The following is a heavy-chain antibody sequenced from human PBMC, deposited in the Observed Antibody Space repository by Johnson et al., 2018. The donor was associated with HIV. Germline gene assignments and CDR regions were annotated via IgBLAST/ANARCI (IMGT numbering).Heavy chain of an antibody. J-gene: IGHJ3*02. D-gene: IGHD6-13*01. CDR1: GFTFDDYA. V-gene: IGHV3-9*01. Sequence: VQLVESGGGLVQPGRSLRLSCAASGFTFDDYAMHWVRQAPGKGLEWVSGISWNSGSIGYADSVKGRFTISRDNAKNSLYLQMNSLRAEDTALYYCAKEIAAAGTDAFDIWGQGTMVTVSS. CDR3: AKEIAAAGTDAFDI. CDR2: ISWNSGSI.